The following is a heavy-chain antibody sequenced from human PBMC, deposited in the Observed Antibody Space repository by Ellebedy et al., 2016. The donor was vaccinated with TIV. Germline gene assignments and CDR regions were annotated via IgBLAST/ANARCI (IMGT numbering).Heavy chain of an antibody. Sequence: ESLKISCAASGFTFSSFGMNWIRQPPGKGLEWIGSIYYSGSAYYNPSLKSRVTVSVDTSKNQFSLNLSSVTAADTAVYYCARDPALPRGRFDTWGQGTLVTVSS. CDR3: ARDPALPRGRFDT. CDR1: GFTFSSFGM. CDR2: IYYSGSA. J-gene: IGHJ5*02. V-gene: IGHV4-38-2*02.